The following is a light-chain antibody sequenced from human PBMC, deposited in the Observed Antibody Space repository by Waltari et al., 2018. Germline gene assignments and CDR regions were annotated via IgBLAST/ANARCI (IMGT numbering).Light chain of an antibody. Sequence: DIQMTQSPSSLSASVGDRVTITCRAIQAISNSLAWYQQKPWKVPKLLIYAASTLQSGVPSRFSGSGSGTDFTLTISSLQPEDISTYYCQKYNRAPRTFGQGTKVEIE. CDR3: QKYNRAPRT. CDR1: QAISNS. J-gene: IGKJ1*01. CDR2: AAS. V-gene: IGKV1-27*01.